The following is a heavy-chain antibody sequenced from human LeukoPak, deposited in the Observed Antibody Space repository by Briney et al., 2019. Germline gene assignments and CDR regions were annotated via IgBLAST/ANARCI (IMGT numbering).Heavy chain of an antibody. Sequence: PSETLSLTCTVSGGSISSYYWSWIRPPAGKGLEWIGRIYTSGSTNYNPSLKSRVTMSVDTSKNQFSLKLSSVTAEDTAVYYCARDPSVVATAGGDYWGQGTLVTVSS. V-gene: IGHV4-4*07. CDR1: GGSISSYY. J-gene: IGHJ4*02. CDR2: IYTSGST. CDR3: ARDPSVVATAGGDY. D-gene: IGHD5-12*01.